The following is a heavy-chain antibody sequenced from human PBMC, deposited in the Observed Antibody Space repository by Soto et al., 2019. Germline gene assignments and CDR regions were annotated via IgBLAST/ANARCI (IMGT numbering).Heavy chain of an antibody. CDR1: GYPFTSSG. CDR3: ATDPYCGSAPGCSALDA. V-gene: IGHV1-18*04. D-gene: IGHD2-21*01. J-gene: IGHJ6*02. CDR2: ISAYNGNT. Sequence: VASVKVSCKASGYPFTSSGFSWVRQAPGQGLEWMGWISAYNGNTLYAQKFKGRVTMTTDTSTSTAYMELGSLRSDDTAVYYCATDPYCGSAPGCSALDAWGQGTTVTVYS.